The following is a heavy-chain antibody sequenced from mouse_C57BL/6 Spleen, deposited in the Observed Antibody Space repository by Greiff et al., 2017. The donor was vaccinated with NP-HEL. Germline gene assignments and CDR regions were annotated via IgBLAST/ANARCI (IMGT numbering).Heavy chain of an antibody. CDR3: ARSGTTVVADY. V-gene: IGHV1-4*01. CDR2: INPSSGYT. D-gene: IGHD1-1*01. Sequence: VKLMESGAELARPGASVKMSCKASGYTFTSYTMHWVKQRPGQGLEWIGYINPSSGYTKYNQKFKDKATLTADKSSSTAYMQLSSLTSEDSAVYYCARSGTTVVADYWGQGTTLTVSS. J-gene: IGHJ2*01. CDR1: GYTFTSYT.